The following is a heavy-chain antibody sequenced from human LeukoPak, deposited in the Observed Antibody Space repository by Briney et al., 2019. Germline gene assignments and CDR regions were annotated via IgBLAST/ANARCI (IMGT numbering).Heavy chain of an antibody. D-gene: IGHD3-3*01. V-gene: IGHV1-24*01. CDR1: GYTLTELS. Sequence: ASVKVSCKVSGYTLTELSMHWVRQAPGKGLEWMGGFDPEDGETIYAQKFQGRVTMTEDTSTDTAYMELSSLRSEGTAAYYCATTSGSTITIFGVPIRNWFDPWGQGTLVTVSS. J-gene: IGHJ5*02. CDR3: ATTSGSTITIFGVPIRNWFDP. CDR2: FDPEDGET.